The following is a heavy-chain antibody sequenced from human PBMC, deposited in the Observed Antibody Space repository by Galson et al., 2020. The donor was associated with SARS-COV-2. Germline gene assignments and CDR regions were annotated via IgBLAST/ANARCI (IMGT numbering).Heavy chain of an antibody. J-gene: IGHJ4*02. D-gene: IGHD6-13*01. V-gene: IGHV4-34*01. CDR2: INNSGTT. CDR1: SGTFSGYY. CDR3: ARGRNPRDDGALLWIYRIASTGVFDY. Sequence: SLTCAVYSGTFSGYYWNWIRQPPGKGLEWIGEINNSGTTNYNASLRSRVTISVDTSKSQFSLRLTSVTAADTAVYYCARGRNPRDDGALLWIYRIASTGVFDYWGLGTLVTVSS.